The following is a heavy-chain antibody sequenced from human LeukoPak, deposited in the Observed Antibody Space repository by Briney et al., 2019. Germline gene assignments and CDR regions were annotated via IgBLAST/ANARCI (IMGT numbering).Heavy chain of an antibody. CDR3: ARVNYCSSTSCYGPRYNWFDP. CDR1: GGSISSYY. CDR2: IYYSGST. D-gene: IGHD2-2*01. Sequence: PSETLSLTCTVSGGSISSYYWTWIRQPPGKRLEWIGYIYYSGSTNYNPSLKSRVTISVDTSRNQFSLKLSSVTAADTAVYYCARVNYCSSTSCYGPRYNWFDPWGQGTLVTVSS. J-gene: IGHJ5*02. V-gene: IGHV4-59*01.